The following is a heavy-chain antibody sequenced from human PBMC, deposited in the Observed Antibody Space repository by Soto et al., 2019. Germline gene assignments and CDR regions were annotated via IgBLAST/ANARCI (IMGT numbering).Heavy chain of an antibody. CDR2: INPSGGST. Sequence: GASVKVSCKASGYTFTSYYMHWVRQAPGQGLEWMGIINPSGGSTSYAQKFQGRVTMTRDTSTSTVYMELSSLRSEDTAVYYCERDRGYSTDWFYYYGMDVWGQGTTVTVSS. J-gene: IGHJ6*02. CDR1: GYTFTSYY. CDR3: ERDRGYSTDWFYYYGMDV. V-gene: IGHV1-46*01. D-gene: IGHD3-9*01.